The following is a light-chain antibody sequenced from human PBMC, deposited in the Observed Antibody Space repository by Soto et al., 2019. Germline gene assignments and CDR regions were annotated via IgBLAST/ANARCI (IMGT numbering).Light chain of an antibody. Sequence: EIVLTQSPGILSLSPGERATLSCRASQTVSGNYLAWYQQKPGQSPRLLIYGSSDRATGIPDRFSGSVSGTDFTITINRVEPEDFAVYYCQQYGSSPPYTFGQGTTLEI. CDR3: QQYGSSPPYT. CDR2: GSS. J-gene: IGKJ2*01. V-gene: IGKV3-20*01. CDR1: QTVSGNY.